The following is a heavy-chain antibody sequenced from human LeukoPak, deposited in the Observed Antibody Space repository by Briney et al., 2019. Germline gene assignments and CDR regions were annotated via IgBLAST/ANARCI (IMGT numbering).Heavy chain of an antibody. CDR3: ARGKYSYAYFGAYYFDY. D-gene: IGHD5-18*01. CDR2: IYFSGTT. V-gene: IGHV4-39*07. J-gene: IGHJ4*02. CDR1: GGSISESIYY. Sequence: SETLSLTCSVSGGSISESIYYWAWIRQPPGKGLEWIGTIYFSGTTYYNPSLKSRVTISLDTSKNQFSLKLSSVTAADTAVYYCARGKYSYAYFGAYYFDYWGQGTLVTVSS.